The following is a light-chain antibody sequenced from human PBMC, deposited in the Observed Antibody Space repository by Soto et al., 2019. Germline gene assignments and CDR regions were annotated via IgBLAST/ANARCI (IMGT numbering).Light chain of an antibody. CDR1: QSIGNF. V-gene: IGKV1-39*01. J-gene: IGKJ3*01. CDR3: QQSFTTPRT. CDR2: TAS. Sequence: DIEMTKSKTSLSASVGDRVTITCRARQSIGNFLNWYQQRPGEAPNLLIYTASNLQSGVPSRFSGSGSGTDFTLTISGLEPEDFATYYCQQSFTTPRTFGPGTNVD.